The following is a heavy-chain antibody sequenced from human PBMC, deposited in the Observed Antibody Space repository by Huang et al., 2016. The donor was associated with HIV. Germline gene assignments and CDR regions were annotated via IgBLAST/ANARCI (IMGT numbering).Heavy chain of an antibody. V-gene: IGHV3-7*01. J-gene: IGHJ6*02. CDR2: IKQDETEK. CDR1: IFTFGAYW. Sequence: VESGGRSVQPGGSIRLSCVGSIFTFGAYWMSWVRKPPGKGLEWVANIKQDETEKYNVDSVKGRFNISRDNAKKVLFLEMDALRVEDTAIYFCATKTAGMDIWGQGTTVIVSS. CDR3: ATKTAGMDI.